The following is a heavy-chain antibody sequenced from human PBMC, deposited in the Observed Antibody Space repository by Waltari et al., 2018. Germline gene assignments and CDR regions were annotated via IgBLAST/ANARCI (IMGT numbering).Heavy chain of an antibody. D-gene: IGHD6-19*01. CDR1: GYTFTGYY. CDR2: IIPIFGTA. J-gene: IGHJ4*02. Sequence: QVQLVQSGAEVKKPGASVKVSCKASGYTFTGYYMHWVRQAPGQGLEWMGRIIPIFGTANYAQKFHGRVTITADKSTSTAYMELSSLRSEDTAVYYCARGDSSGHTPNYWGQGTLVTVSS. CDR3: ARGDSSGHTPNY. V-gene: IGHV1-69*06.